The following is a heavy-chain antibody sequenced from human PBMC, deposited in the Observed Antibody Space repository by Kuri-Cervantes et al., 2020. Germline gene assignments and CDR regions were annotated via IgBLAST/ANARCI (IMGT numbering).Heavy chain of an antibody. V-gene: IGHV3-30*03. CDR3: ARGLPEGWGYFDY. J-gene: IGHJ4*02. CDR2: TSYDGSNK. D-gene: IGHD6-19*01. CDR1: GFTFSSYG. Sequence: GESLKISCAASGFTFSSYGMHWVRQAPGKGLEWVAVTSYDGSNKYYADSVKGRFTISRDNSKNTLYLQMNSLRAEDTAVYYCARGLPEGWGYFDYWGQGTLVTVSS.